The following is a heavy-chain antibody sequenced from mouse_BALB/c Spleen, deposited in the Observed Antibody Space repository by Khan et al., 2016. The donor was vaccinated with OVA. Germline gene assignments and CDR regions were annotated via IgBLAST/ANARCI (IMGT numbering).Heavy chain of an antibody. CDR2: FNPNTGNT. CDR3: ARGYDFFAY. D-gene: IGHD2-14*01. J-gene: IGHJ3*01. CDR1: GYSFTGYY. V-gene: IGHV1-26*01. Sequence: VQLKQSGPDLVKPGASVKMSCKASGYSFTGYYMNWVKQSHGKSLECIGCFNPNTGNTNYNQKFRGKAILIVDTSSSTAYMELRSLTSEDSAVYYCARGYDFFAYWGQGTLVTVSA.